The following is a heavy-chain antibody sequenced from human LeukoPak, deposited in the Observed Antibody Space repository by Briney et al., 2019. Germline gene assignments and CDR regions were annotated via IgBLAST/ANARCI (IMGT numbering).Heavy chain of an antibody. CDR3: AKGYWSGYSFDNWFDP. Sequence: PGGSLRLSCAASGFTFSSYGMHWIRQAPGKGLEWVSFIRYDGSNKYYADSVKGRFTISRDNSKNTLYLQMNSLRVEDTAVYYCAKGYWSGYSFDNWFDPWGQGTLVTVSS. CDR1: GFTFSSYG. CDR2: IRYDGSNK. J-gene: IGHJ5*02. D-gene: IGHD3-3*01. V-gene: IGHV3-30*02.